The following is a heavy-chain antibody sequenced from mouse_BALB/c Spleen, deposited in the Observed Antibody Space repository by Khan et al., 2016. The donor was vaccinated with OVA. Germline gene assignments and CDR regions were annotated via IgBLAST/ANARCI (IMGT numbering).Heavy chain of an antibody. CDR3: ARRLINFDY. CDR2: INPSNGRT. Sequence: QVQLQQPGAELVNPGASVNLSCKASGYTLTSYWMHWVKQRPGQGLEWIGEINPSNGRTNYNEKFKSKATLTVDKSSSPAYMQLSSPTSEDSAVYYCARRLINFDYWGQGTTLTVSS. CDR1: GYTLTSYW. V-gene: IGHV1S81*02. D-gene: IGHD1-3*01. J-gene: IGHJ2*01.